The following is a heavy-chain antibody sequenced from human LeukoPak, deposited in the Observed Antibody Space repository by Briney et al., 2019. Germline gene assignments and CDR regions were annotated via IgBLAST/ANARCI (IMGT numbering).Heavy chain of an antibody. CDR1: GYTFTTFD. D-gene: IGHD1-1*01. J-gene: IGHJ5*02. V-gene: IGHV1-8*03. Sequence: ASVKVSCTASGYTFTTFDINWVRQAAGQGLEWMGWMNPYSGKTDYAQKFQGRVTITRNTPISTAYMELSSLRSEDTAVYYCAREGYNWNDPPRTNWFDPWGQGTLVIVSS. CDR2: MNPYSGKT. CDR3: AREGYNWNDPPRTNWFDP.